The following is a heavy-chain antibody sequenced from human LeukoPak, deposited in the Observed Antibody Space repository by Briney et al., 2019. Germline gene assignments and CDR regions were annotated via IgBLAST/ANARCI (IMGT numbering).Heavy chain of an antibody. CDR2: IWYDGSNK. J-gene: IGHJ6*02. CDR1: GFTFSSYG. CDR3: ARDLENCSGGSCYYYYYGMDV. V-gene: IGHV3-33*01. Sequence: GRSLRLSCAASGFTFSSYGMHWVRQAPGKGLEWVAVIWYDGSNKYHADSVKGRFTISRDNSKNTLYLQMNSLRAEDTAVYYCARDLENCSGGSCYYYYYGMDVWGQGTTVTVSS. D-gene: IGHD2-15*01.